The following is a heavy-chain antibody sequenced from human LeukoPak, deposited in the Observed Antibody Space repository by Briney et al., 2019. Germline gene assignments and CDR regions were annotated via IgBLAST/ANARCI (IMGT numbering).Heavy chain of an antibody. V-gene: IGHV3-21*01. CDR1: GFTFSSYS. J-gene: IGHJ4*02. CDR2: ISSESSYI. CDR3: ARFETTIATDDY. Sequence: GGSLRLSCAASGFTFSSYSMNWVRQAPGKGLEWVSSISSESSYILYADSVGGRFTISRDNAKNSLYLQMTSLGAEDTAVYYCARFETTIATDDYWGQGTLVTVSS. D-gene: IGHD4-11*01.